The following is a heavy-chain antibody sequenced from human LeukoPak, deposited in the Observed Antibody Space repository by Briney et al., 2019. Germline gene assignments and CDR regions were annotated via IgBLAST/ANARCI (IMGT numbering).Heavy chain of an antibody. D-gene: IGHD1-1*01. CDR2: IIPVFGTA. V-gene: IGHV1-69*13. CDR3: VRWGTLLPDHNWFDP. Sequence: SVKVSCKASGGTFSSYAISWVRQAPGQGLEWMGGIIPVFGTANYAQKFQGRVTITADESTSTAYMELSSLRSEDTAVYYCVRWGTLLPDHNWFDPWGQGTLVTVSS. CDR1: GGTFSSYA. J-gene: IGHJ5*02.